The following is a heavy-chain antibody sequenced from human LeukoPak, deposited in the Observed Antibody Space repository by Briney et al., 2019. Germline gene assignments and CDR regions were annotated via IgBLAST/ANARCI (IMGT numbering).Heavy chain of an antibody. J-gene: IGHJ4*02. Sequence: GASVKVSCKASGYTFTSYYMHWVRQAPGQGLEWMGIINPSGGSTSYAQKFQGRVTMTRDTSTSTVYMELSSLRSEDTAVYYCARGLYYGSGPGNWFDYWGQGTLVTVSS. V-gene: IGHV1-46*01. CDR2: INPSGGST. D-gene: IGHD3-10*01. CDR3: ARGLYYGSGPGNWFDY. CDR1: GYTFTSYY.